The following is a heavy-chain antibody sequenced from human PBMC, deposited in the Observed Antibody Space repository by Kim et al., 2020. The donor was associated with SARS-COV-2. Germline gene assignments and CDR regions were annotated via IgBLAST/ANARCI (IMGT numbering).Heavy chain of an antibody. J-gene: IGHJ4*02. D-gene: IGHD5-18*01. Sequence: AHTFYADSGKGRFTISRAKSKNTLYLQMNTLRVEDTAIYYCTGHGYSSSWGQGTRVTVSS. V-gene: IGHV3-23*01. CDR3: TGHGYSSS. CDR2: AHT.